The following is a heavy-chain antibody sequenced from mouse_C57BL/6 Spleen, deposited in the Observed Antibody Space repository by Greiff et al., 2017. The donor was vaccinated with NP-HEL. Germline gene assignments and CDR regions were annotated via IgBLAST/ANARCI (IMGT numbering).Heavy chain of an antibody. V-gene: IGHV1-80*01. D-gene: IGHD1-1*01. J-gene: IGHJ2*01. CDR3: ARWITTVVATDFDY. CDR2: IYPGDGDT. Sequence: VQLQQSGAELVKPGASVKISCKASGYAFSSYWMNWVKQRPGKGLEWIGQIYPGDGDTNYNGKFKGKATLTADKSSSTAYMQLSSLTSEDSAVYFCARWITTVVATDFDYWGQGTTLTVSS. CDR1: GYAFSSYW.